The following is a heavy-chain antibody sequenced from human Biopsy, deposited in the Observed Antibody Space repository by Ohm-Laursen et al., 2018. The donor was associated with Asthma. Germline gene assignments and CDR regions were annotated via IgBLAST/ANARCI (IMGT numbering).Heavy chain of an antibody. CDR2: IYYSGTT. CDR1: GGSLTSAY. D-gene: IGHD6-13*01. V-gene: IGHV4-59*01. CDR3: ARATSTWSQSGPHYFDH. Sequence: SETLSLTCTVSGGSLTSAYWSWVRQYPAKGLEWIGYIYYSGTTVYNPSLKSRVTISDDTSINQVSLKLSSVTAADTAVYYCARATSTWSQSGPHYFDHWGQGALVTVSS. J-gene: IGHJ4*02.